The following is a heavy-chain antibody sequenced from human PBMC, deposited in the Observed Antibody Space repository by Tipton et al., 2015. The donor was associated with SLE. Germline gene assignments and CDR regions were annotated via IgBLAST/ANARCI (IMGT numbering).Heavy chain of an antibody. CDR2: IYYNGGT. V-gene: IGHV4-39*02. D-gene: IGHD2-21*02. Sequence: TLSLTCNVSGASISSSDYSWGWMRQPPGEGLEWIGTIYYNGGTHSNPSLKSRVSISVDTSKNQLSLKLSSVTAADTAVYYCARGLVVGVAVTGGYYCDYWGQGTLVTVSS. CDR3: ARGLVVGVAVTGGYYCDY. CDR1: GASISSSDYS. J-gene: IGHJ4*02.